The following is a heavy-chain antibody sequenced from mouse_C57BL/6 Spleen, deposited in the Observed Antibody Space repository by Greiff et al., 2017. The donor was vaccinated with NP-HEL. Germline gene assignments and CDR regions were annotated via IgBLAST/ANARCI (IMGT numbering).Heavy chain of an antibody. CDR3: ARDYGSSYGFAY. CDR2: IYPGDGDT. D-gene: IGHD1-1*01. V-gene: IGHV1-80*01. Sequence: QVQLKESGAELVKPGASVKISCKASGYAFSSYWMNWVKQRPGKGLEWIGQIYPGDGDTNYNGKFKGKATLTADKSSSTAYMQLSSLTSEDSAVYFCARDYGSSYGFAYWGQGTLVTVSA. CDR1: GYAFSSYW. J-gene: IGHJ3*01.